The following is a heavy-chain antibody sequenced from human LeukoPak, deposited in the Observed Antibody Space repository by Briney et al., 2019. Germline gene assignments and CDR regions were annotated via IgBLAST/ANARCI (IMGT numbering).Heavy chain of an antibody. CDR2: MRPNSGET. V-gene: IGHV1-8*01. CDR3: ARGYCSGGGCYTAEYLPH. CDR1: GYTFTSYD. D-gene: IGHD2-15*01. Sequence: ASVKVSCKASGYTFTSYDINWVRQVAGQGLEWMGWMRPNSGETVNVQKFQGRVTMTRDISTSTAYMELTGLRSDDTAVYFCARGYCSGGGCYTAEYLPHWGQGTLVTVSS. J-gene: IGHJ1*01.